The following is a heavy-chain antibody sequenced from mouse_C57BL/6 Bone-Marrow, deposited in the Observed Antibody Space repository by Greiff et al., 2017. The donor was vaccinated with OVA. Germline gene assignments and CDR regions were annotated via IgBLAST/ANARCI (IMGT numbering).Heavy chain of an antibody. CDR1: GYSFTSYY. J-gene: IGHJ3*01. Sequence: QVQLQQSGPELVKPGASVKISCKASGYSFTSYYIHWVKQRPGQGLEWIGWIYPGTGNTKYNEKFKGKATLTADTSSSAAYMQLSSLTSEDSAVYYCARAGFAYWGQGTLVTVSA. CDR3: ARAGFAY. CDR2: IYPGTGNT. V-gene: IGHV1-66*01.